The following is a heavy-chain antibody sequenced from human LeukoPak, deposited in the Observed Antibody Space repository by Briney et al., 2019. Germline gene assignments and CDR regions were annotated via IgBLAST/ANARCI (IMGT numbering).Heavy chain of an antibody. CDR3: ARDPYALDF. CDR1: GFSFSTYS. Sequence: GGSLRLSCAASGFSFSTYSMNWVRQAPGKGLEWVSYIHKSGTITYYRDSVKGRFTISRDNAKNSLYLQMNSLRDEDTAVYYCARDPYALDFWGQGTLVTVSS. J-gene: IGHJ4*02. V-gene: IGHV3-48*02. D-gene: IGHD2-2*01. CDR2: IHKSGTIT.